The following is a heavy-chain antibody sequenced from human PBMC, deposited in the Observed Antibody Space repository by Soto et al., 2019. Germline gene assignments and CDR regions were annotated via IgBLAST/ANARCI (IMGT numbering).Heavy chain of an antibody. Sequence: EVQLVESGGGLVQPGRSLRLSCAASGFTFDDYAMHWVRQAPGKGLEWVSGISWNSGSIGYADSVKGRFTISRDNAKNSLYLQMNSLRAEDTALYYCAKDRGLVLSVYFDYWGQGNLVTVSS. D-gene: IGHD6-19*01. CDR1: GFTFDDYA. J-gene: IGHJ4*02. CDR2: ISWNSGSI. V-gene: IGHV3-9*01. CDR3: AKDRGLVLSVYFDY.